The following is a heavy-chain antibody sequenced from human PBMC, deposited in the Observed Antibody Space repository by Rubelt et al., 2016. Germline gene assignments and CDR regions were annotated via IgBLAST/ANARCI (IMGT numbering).Heavy chain of an antibody. V-gene: IGHV4-38-2*02. CDR3: ARKTYGYRANWFDP. CDR2: ITHSGST. CDR1: GYSISSGYY. J-gene: IGHJ5*02. Sequence: QLQLQESGPGLVKPSETLSLTCTVSGYSISSGYYWGWIRQPPGKGLEWIGEITHSGSTYYNLSLQSQVSLSVDTPKTQFSLKLSSMTAADTAVYYCARKTYGYRANWFDPWGQGTLVTVSS. D-gene: IGHD5-18*01.